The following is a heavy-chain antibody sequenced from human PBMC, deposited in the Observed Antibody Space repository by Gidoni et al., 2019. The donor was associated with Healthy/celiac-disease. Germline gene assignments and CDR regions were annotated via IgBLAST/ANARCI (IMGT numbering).Heavy chain of an antibody. J-gene: IGHJ5*02. CDR1: GITFSGYG. Sequence: QVQRVESGGGVVEPGRSLRVACAACGITFSGYGRHWVRQAPGKGLEWVAVIWYDGSNKYYADSVKGRFTISRDNSKNTLYLQMNSLRAEDTAVYYCARDITMVQGVIMYNWFDPWGQGTLVTVSS. CDR3: ARDITMVQGVIMYNWFDP. V-gene: IGHV3-33*01. D-gene: IGHD3-10*01. CDR2: IWYDGSNK.